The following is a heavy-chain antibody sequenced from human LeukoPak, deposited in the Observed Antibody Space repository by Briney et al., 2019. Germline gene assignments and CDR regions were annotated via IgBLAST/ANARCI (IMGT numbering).Heavy chain of an antibody. J-gene: IGHJ6*03. CDR3: AREAIFGGYYMDV. Sequence: ASVKVSCKASGYTFTVYYMHWVRQAPGQGLEWMGWINPNSGGTNYAQKFQGRVTMTRDTSISTACMELSRLRSDDTAVYYCAREAIFGGYYMDVWGKGTTVTVSS. D-gene: IGHD3-3*01. CDR2: INPNSGGT. V-gene: IGHV1-2*02. CDR1: GYTFTVYY.